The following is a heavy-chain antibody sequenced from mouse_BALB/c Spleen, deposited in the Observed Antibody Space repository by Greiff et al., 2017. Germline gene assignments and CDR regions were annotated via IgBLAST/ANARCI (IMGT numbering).Heavy chain of an antibody. V-gene: IGHV14-3*02. CDR2: IDPANGNT. CDR3: ARGEFAY. Sequence: EVKLMESGAELVKPGASVKLSCTASGFNIKDTYMHWVKQRPEQGLEWIGRIDPANGNTKYDPKFQGKATITADTSSNTAYLQLSSLTSEDTAVYYCARGEFAYWGQGTLVTVSA. CDR1: GFNIKDTY. J-gene: IGHJ3*01.